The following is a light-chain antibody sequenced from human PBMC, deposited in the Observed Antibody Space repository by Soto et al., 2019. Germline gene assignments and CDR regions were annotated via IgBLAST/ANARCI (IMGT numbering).Light chain of an antibody. V-gene: IGLV2-14*01. Sequence: QSALTQPAPVSGSPGQSITISCTGTSSDVGGYNYVSWYQQPPGKAPKLMIYEVSNRPSGVSNRFSGSKSGNTASLTISGLQAEDEADYYCSSYTSTSTLVFGTGTKLTVL. CDR3: SSYTSTSTLV. J-gene: IGLJ1*01. CDR1: SSDVGGYNY. CDR2: EVS.